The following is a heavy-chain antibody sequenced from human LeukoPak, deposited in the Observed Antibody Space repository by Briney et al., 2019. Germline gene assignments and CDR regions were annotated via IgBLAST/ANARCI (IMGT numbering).Heavy chain of an antibody. D-gene: IGHD1-26*01. CDR3: ARSGSGWELLGY. CDR1: GGSIRSSY. J-gene: IGHJ4*02. V-gene: IGHV4-59*08. CDR2: IYYSGST. Sequence: SETLSLTCTVSGGSIRSSYWSWIRQPPGEGLEWIGCIYYSGSTNYNPSLQSRVTISVDTSKNQFSLKLSSVTAADTAVYYCARSGSGWELLGYWGQGTLVTVSS.